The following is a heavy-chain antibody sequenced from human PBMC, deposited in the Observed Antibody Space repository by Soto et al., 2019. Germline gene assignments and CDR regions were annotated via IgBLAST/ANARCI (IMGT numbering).Heavy chain of an antibody. J-gene: IGHJ4*02. Sequence: SETLSLTCPVSGGSISSSYWSWIRQPPGKGLEWIGYIYYSGSTNYNPSLKSRVTVSVDTSKNQLSLKLSSVTAADTAVYYCAREGCSGGSCYFDYWGQGTLVTVSS. CDR2: IYYSGST. CDR1: GGSISSSY. CDR3: AREGCSGGSCYFDY. D-gene: IGHD2-15*01. V-gene: IGHV4-59*01.